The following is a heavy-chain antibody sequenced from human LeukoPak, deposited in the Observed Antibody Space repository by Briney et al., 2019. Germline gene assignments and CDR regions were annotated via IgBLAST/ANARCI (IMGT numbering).Heavy chain of an antibody. D-gene: IGHD4-17*01. J-gene: IGHJ6*02. V-gene: IGHV3-53*04. CDR2: IYSGGST. CDR3: ARVGGYGDYGFDYYYGMDV. Sequence: GGSLRLSCAASGFTVSSNYMSWVRQAPGKGLEWVSVIYSGGSTYYADSVKGRFTISRHNSKNTLYLQMNSPRAEDTAVYYCARVGGYGDYGFDYYYGMDVWGQGTTVTVSS. CDR1: GFTVSSNY.